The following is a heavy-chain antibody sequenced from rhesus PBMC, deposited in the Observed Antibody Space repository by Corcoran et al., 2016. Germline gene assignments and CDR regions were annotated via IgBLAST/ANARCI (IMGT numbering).Heavy chain of an antibody. CDR3: ARERGYSGSYYYLHYFDY. J-gene: IGHJ4*01. D-gene: IGHD3-16*01. CDR1: GGSISSNY. CDR2: ISGGGGSP. V-gene: IGHV4-173*01. Sequence: QLQLQESGPGLVKPSATLPPTCAASGGSISSNYWSWIRQPPGKGLEGSGRISGGGGSPDYNHSLKSRVTISTDTSKNQFSLKLSSVTAADTAVYYCARERGYSGSYYYLHYFDYWGQGVLVTVSS.